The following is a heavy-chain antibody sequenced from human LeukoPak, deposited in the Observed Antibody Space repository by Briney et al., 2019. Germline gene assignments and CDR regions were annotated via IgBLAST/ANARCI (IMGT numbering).Heavy chain of an antibody. Sequence: SETLSLTCTVSGGSISTSNYYWGWIRQPPGKGLEWIGNIFYSGSTYYSPSLRSRVTISLDTSRNQFSLKLNSVTAADTAVYFCARGMAAAYDYNWFDPWGPGTLVTVSS. CDR3: ARGMAAAYDYNWFDP. CDR2: IFYSGST. J-gene: IGHJ5*02. D-gene: IGHD5-12*01. V-gene: IGHV4-39*07. CDR1: GGSISTSNYY.